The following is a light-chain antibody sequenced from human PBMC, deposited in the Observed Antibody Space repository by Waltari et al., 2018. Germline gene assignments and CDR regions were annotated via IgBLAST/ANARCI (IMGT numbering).Light chain of an antibody. Sequence: EIVLTQYPDTLSLSPGERATLACRASQRVRSSYLAVYQQKHGQAPRLLIYGASSRATGIPDRFSGSGSGTDFTLTISRLEPEDFAVYYCQQYGSSPRTFGQWTKVEIK. CDR3: QQYGSSPRT. V-gene: IGKV3-20*01. J-gene: IGKJ1*01. CDR2: GAS. CDR1: QRVRSSY.